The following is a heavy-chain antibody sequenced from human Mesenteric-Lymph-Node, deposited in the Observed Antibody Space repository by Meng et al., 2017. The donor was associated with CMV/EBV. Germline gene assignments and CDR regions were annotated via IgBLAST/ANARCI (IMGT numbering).Heavy chain of an antibody. V-gene: IGHV3-9*01. Sequence: GGSLRLSCAASGFTFNNSAMSWVRQAPGKGLEWVSGISWNSGSIGYADSVKGRFTISRDNAKNSLYLQMNSLRAEDTALYYCAKSEEWLLSGRRAFDIWGQGTMVTVSS. D-gene: IGHD3-3*01. J-gene: IGHJ3*02. CDR2: ISWNSGSI. CDR1: GFTFNNSA. CDR3: AKSEEWLLSGRRAFDI.